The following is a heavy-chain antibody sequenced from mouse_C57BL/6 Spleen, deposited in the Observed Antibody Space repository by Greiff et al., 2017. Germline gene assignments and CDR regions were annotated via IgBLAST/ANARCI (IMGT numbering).Heavy chain of an antibody. J-gene: IGHJ2*01. CDR3: ARDPHFDY. CDR2: INYDGSST. CDR1: GFTFSDYY. Sequence: EVMLVESEGGLVQPGRSMKLSCTASGFTFSDYYMAWVRQVPEKGLEWVANINYDGSSTYYLDSLKSRFIISRDNAKNILYLQMSSLKSEDTATYYCARDPHFDYWGQGTTLTVSS. V-gene: IGHV5-16*01.